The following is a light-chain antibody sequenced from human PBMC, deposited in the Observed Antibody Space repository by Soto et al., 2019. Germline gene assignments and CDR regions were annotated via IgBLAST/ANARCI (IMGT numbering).Light chain of an antibody. V-gene: IGKV2-28*01. CDR3: MQALQTPPT. CDR2: LGS. Sequence: DLVMTQSPLSLPVTPGEPASISCRSSQSLLHSNGYNYLDWYLQKPGQSPQLLIYLGSNRSSGVPDRFSDSGSGTDFTLKISRVEAEDVGVYYCMQALQTPPTFGQGTKVEIK. CDR1: QSLLHSNGYNY. J-gene: IGKJ1*01.